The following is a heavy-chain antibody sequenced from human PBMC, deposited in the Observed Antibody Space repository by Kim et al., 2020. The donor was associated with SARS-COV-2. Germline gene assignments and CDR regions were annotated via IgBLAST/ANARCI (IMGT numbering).Heavy chain of an antibody. CDR3: ASLGDYVYFDY. V-gene: IGHV3-48*04. Sequence: GGSLRLSCAASGFTFSSYSMNWVRQAPGKGLEWVSYISSSSSTIYYADSVKGRFTISRDNAKNSLYLQMNSLRAEDTAVYYCASLGDYVYFDYWGQGTLVTVSS. CDR1: GFTFSSYS. CDR2: ISSSSSTI. D-gene: IGHD4-17*01. J-gene: IGHJ4*02.